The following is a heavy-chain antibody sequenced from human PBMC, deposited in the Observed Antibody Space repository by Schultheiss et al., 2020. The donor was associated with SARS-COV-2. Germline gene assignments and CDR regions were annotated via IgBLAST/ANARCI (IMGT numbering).Heavy chain of an antibody. J-gene: IGHJ4*02. CDR1: GFTFSSYW. CDR3: TTDRSLGAAAGD. Sequence: GGSLRLSCAASGFTFSSYWMHWVRQAPGKGLVWVSRINSDGSSTSYADSVKGRFTISRDNAKNTLYLQMNSLRAEDTAVYYCTTDRSLGAAAGDWGQGTLVTVSS. D-gene: IGHD6-13*01. CDR2: INSDGSST. V-gene: IGHV3-74*01.